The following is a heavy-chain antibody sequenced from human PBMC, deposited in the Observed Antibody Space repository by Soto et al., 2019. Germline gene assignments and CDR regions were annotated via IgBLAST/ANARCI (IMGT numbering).Heavy chain of an antibody. V-gene: IGHV1-2*04. D-gene: IGHD3-16*01. CDR2: INPNSGGT. CDR3: ARGEDYGSVYYYYGMDV. J-gene: IGHJ6*01. CDR1: GYTFTGYY. Sequence: ASVKVSCKASGYTFTGYYMHWVRQAPGQGLEWMGWINPNSGGTNYAQKFQGWVTMTRDTSISTAYMELSRLRSDDTAVYYCARGEDYGSVYYYYGMDVCAQGTTDTVSA.